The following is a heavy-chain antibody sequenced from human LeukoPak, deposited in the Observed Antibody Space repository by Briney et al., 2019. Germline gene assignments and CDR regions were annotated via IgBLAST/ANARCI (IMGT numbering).Heavy chain of an antibody. D-gene: IGHD3-10*01. J-gene: IGHJ4*02. CDR2: IYYSGST. Sequence: PSETLSLTCTVSGGSISSGDYYWSWIRQPPGKGLEWIGYIYYSGSTYYNPSLKSRVTISVDTSKNQFSLKLSSVTAAGMAVYYCARANLYGSGRPYYFDYWGQGTLVTVSS. CDR3: ARANLYGSGRPYYFDY. CDR1: GGSISSGDYY. V-gene: IGHV4-30-4*01.